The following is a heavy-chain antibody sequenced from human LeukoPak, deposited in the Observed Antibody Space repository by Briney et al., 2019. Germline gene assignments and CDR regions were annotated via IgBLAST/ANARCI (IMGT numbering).Heavy chain of an antibody. J-gene: IGHJ4*02. Sequence: ASVKVSCKASGGTFSSYAISWVRQAPGQGLEWMGRIIPIFGIANYAQKFQGRVTITADKSTSTAYMELSSLRSEDTAVYYCARARDGVGYCSSTSCHYYFDYWGQGTLVTVSS. D-gene: IGHD2-2*01. CDR2: IIPIFGIA. CDR1: GGTFSSYA. CDR3: ARARDGVGYCSSTSCHYYFDY. V-gene: IGHV1-69*04.